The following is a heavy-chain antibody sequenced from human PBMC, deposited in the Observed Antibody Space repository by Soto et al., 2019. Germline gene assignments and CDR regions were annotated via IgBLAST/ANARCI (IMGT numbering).Heavy chain of an antibody. D-gene: IGHD4-17*01. CDR2: ISNSGSTI. V-gene: IGHV3-11*04. CDR1: GFTFGDYY. CDR3: AREGSLYVDSHSNCVDY. J-gene: IGHJ4*02. Sequence: PGGSLRLSCAASGFTFGDYYMSWIRQAPGKGLEWVSYISNSGSTISYADSVKGRFTISRDNAKNSLYLQMNSLRAEDSAVYYCAREGSLYVDSHSNCVDYWGQGTLVTVSS.